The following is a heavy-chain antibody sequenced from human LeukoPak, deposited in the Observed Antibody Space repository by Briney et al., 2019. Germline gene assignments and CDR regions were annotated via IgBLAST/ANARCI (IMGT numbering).Heavy chain of an antibody. V-gene: IGHV3-74*01. CDR2: INTDGSST. Sequence: PGGSLRLSCAASGFTFSSYAMSWVRQAPGKGLVWVSRINTDGSSTSYADSVKGRFTISRDNAKNTLYLQMNSLRAEDTAVYYCARVWDFWSGYYDYWGQGTLVTVSS. CDR3: ARVWDFWSGYYDY. J-gene: IGHJ4*02. D-gene: IGHD3-3*01. CDR1: GFTFSSYA.